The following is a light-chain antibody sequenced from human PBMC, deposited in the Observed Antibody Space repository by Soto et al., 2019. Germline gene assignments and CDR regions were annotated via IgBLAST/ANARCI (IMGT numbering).Light chain of an antibody. Sequence: QSALTQPASVSGSPGQSITISCNGTNSDVGRYNLVSWYQLHPGEAPKLMIYAVTKRPSGVSNRFSGSKSGNTASLTISGLQAEDEADYYCCSYAGSSTPWVFGGGTKLTVL. J-gene: IGLJ3*02. CDR3: CSYAGSSTPWV. CDR2: AVT. V-gene: IGLV2-23*02. CDR1: NSDVGRYNL.